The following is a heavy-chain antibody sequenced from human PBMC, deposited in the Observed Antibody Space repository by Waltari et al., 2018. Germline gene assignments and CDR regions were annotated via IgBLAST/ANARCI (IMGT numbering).Heavy chain of an antibody. D-gene: IGHD6-19*01. CDR2: INPSGGST. CDR3: ARVLDTKSSGWYGGASWVDY. J-gene: IGHJ4*02. Sequence: QVQLVQSGAEVKKPGAPVKVSCKASGSTFTSYYMPWFRQAPAPGLEWMGIINPSGGSTSYEQKFQGRVTMTRDTSTSTVYMELSSLRSEDTAVYYCARVLDTKSSGWYGGASWVDYWGQGTLVTVSS. V-gene: IGHV1-46*01. CDR1: GSTFTSYY.